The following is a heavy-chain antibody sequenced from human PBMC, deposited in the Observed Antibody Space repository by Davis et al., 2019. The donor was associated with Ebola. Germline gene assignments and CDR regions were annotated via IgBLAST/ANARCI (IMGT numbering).Heavy chain of an antibody. Sequence: MPSETLSLTCAVHGGSFSDYYWNWIRQAPGKGLEWIGEINHSGSTNYNPSLKSRVVISVDTSKNQFSLKLSSVTVAETAVYYCARSNGYYYERLLRTFDIWGQGTMVTVSS. J-gene: IGHJ3*02. CDR2: INHSGST. V-gene: IGHV4-34*01. CDR3: ARSNGYYYERLLRTFDI. CDR1: GGSFSDYY. D-gene: IGHD3-22*01.